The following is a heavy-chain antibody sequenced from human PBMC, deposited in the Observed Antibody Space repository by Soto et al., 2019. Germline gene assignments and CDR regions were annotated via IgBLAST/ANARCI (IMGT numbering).Heavy chain of an antibody. CDR2: IYYSGST. V-gene: IGHV4-59*01. J-gene: IGHJ6*02. D-gene: IGHD1-26*01. Sequence: PSETLSLTCTVSGGSISSYYWSWIRQPPGKGLEWIGYIYYSGSTNYNPSLKSRVTISVDTSKNQFSLKLSSVTAADTAVYYCVRAVSYGGYYYYGMDVWGQGTTVTVSS. CDR1: GGSISSYY. CDR3: VRAVSYGGYYYYGMDV.